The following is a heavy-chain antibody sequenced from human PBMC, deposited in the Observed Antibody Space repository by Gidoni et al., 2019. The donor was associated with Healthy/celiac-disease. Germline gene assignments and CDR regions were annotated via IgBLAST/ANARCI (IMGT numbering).Heavy chain of an antibody. Sequence: GFTFDDYAMHWVRQAPGKGLEWVSGISWNSGSIGYADSVKGRLTISRDNAKNSLYLQMNSLRAEDTALYYCAKSYDSTAAYFDYWGQGTLVTVSS. CDR1: GFTFDDYA. CDR2: ISWNSGSI. V-gene: IGHV3-9*01. CDR3: AKSYDSTAAYFDY. D-gene: IGHD3-22*01. J-gene: IGHJ4*02.